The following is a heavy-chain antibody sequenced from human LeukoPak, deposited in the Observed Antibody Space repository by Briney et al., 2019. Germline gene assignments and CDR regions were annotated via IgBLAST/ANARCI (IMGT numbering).Heavy chain of an antibody. D-gene: IGHD3-22*01. CDR2: IGGSGDGT. V-gene: IGHV3-23*01. CDR3: AKRYYYDTSGNPGGLDP. CDR1: GFTFSSYA. Sequence: PGGSLRLSCAASGFTFSSYAMGWARQAPGKGLEWVATIGGSGDGTYYADSVKGRFTISRDNSKNTLSLQMNSLRAEDTAVYYCAKRYYYDTSGNPGGLDPWGQGTLVTVSS. J-gene: IGHJ5*02.